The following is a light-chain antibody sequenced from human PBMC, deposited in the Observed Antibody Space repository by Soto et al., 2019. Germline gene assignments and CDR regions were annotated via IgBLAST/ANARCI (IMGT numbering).Light chain of an antibody. V-gene: IGKV1-39*01. CDR1: QSISSY. CDR2: DAS. CDR3: QQSYSTPGT. J-gene: IGKJ5*01. Sequence: DIPMTQSPSSLSASVRDRVTITCRASQSISSYLNWYQQKPGKAPKLLIYDASSLQSGVPSRFSGSGSGTDFTLTISSLQPEDFATYYCQQSYSTPGTFGQGTRLEIK.